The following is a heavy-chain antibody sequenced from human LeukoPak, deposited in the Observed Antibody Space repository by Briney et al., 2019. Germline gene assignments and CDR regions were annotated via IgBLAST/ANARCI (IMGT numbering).Heavy chain of an antibody. J-gene: IGHJ4*02. CDR2: IYPGDSDT. CDR1: GYSFTSYW. V-gene: IGHV5-51*01. CDR3: ARQVPLGYCSGGSCYSFDY. D-gene: IGHD2-15*01. Sequence: GEPLKISCKGSGYSFTSYWIGWVRQMPGKGLEWMGIIYPGDSDTRYSPSFQGQVTISADKSISTAYLQWSSLKASDTAMYYCARQVPLGYCSGGSCYSFDYWGQGTLVTVSS.